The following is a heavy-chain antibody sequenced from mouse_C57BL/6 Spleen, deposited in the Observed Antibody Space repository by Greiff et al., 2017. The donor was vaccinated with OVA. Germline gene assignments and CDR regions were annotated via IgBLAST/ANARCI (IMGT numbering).Heavy chain of an antibody. CDR1: GYTFTDYE. Sequence: QVQLQQSGAELVRPGASVTLSCKASGYTFTDYEMHWVKQTPVHGLEWIGAIDPETGGTAYNQKFKGKAILTADKSSSTAYMELRSLTPEDSAVYYCTRKTTVFDYWGQGTTLTVSS. J-gene: IGHJ2*01. CDR3: TRKTTVFDY. CDR2: IDPETGGT. D-gene: IGHD1-1*01. V-gene: IGHV1-15*01.